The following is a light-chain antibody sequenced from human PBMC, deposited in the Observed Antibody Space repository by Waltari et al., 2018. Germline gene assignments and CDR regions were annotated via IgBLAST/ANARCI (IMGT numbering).Light chain of an antibody. V-gene: IGKV4-1*01. CDR1: QSVLYNSNNKDY. CDR2: WAS. Sequence: DIAMTQSPDFLAVSLGERATINCKSSQSVLYNSNNKDYLAWYQHIPGQPPKLLIYWASTLVAFVPDRFIGSGFGTYFTLTISILQADVVAFYFCHQYYSISYTFG. CDR3: HQYYSISYT. J-gene: IGKJ2*01.